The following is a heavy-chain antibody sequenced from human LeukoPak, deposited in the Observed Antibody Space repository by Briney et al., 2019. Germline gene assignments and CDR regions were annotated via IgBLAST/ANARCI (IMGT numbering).Heavy chain of an antibody. CDR1: GYTFTGYY. CDR2: INPSSGVT. V-gene: IGHV1-2*06. D-gene: IGHD3-16*01. CDR3: ARRGFDS. Sequence: ASVKVSCKASGYTFTGYYIHWVRQAPGQGLEWMGRINPSSGVTYYVQRFEGRVTMTRDTSVSTVYMEVGNLTSDDTAMYFCARRGFDSWGQGTLVTVSS. J-gene: IGHJ4*02.